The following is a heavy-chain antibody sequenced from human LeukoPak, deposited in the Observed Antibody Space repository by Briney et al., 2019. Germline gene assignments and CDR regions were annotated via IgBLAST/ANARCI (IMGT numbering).Heavy chain of an antibody. CDR3: ARVHSGSYVPDY. J-gene: IGHJ4*02. D-gene: IGHD1-26*01. V-gene: IGHV3-23*01. Sequence: GGSLRLSCAASGFTFSSYAMSWVRQAPGKGLEWVSAISGSGDSTYYADSVKGRFTISRDNSKNTLYLQMNSLRAEDTAVYYCARVHSGSYVPDYWGQGTLVTVSS. CDR2: ISGSGDST. CDR1: GFTFSSYA.